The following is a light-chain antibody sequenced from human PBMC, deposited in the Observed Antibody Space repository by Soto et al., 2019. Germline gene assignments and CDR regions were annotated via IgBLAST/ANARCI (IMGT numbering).Light chain of an antibody. CDR1: QSISNL. CDR3: QQYNTYWT. CDR2: KAS. J-gene: IGKJ1*01. V-gene: IGKV1-5*03. Sequence: DIQMTQSPSTLSASVGDRVTITCRAGQSISNLLAWYQQKPGRAPKLLIFKASSLEGGVPSRFSGSGSGTEFPLTISSLPPDDCATYYCQQYNTYWTFGQGTKVEIK.